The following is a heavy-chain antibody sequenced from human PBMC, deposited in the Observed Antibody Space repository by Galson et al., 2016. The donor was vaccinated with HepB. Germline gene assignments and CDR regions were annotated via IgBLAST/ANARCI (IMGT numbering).Heavy chain of an antibody. Sequence: SLRLSCAASGFTFSSYSMHWVRQAPGKGLEWVAVITYDGSNKFYADSVKGRFTISRDNSKNTLYLQMNNRRAEDTAIYYCARGFNYYDSCKIYWGQGTQVTVSS. CDR2: ITYDGSNK. V-gene: IGHV3-30-3*01. CDR3: ARGFNYYDSCKIY. D-gene: IGHD3-22*01. J-gene: IGHJ4*02. CDR1: GFTFSSYS.